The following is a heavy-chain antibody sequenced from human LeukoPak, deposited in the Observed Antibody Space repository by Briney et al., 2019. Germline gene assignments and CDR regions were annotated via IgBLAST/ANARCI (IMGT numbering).Heavy chain of an antibody. CDR3: AGDSDTAMALF. V-gene: IGHV4-59*01. D-gene: IGHD5-18*01. CDR2: IYYSGST. CDR1: GGSISSYY. Sequence: SETLSLTCTVSGGSISSYYWSWIRQPPGKGLEWIGYIYYSGSTNYNPSLRSRVTISVDTSKNQFSLKLSSVTAADTAVYYCAGDSDTAMALFWGQGTLVTVSS. J-gene: IGHJ4*02.